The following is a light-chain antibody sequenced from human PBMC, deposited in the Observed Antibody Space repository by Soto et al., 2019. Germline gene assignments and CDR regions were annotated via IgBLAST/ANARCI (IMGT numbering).Light chain of an antibody. Sequence: EIVMTQSPATLSVSPGERATLSCRASQSVNRNLAWYQQKPGQAPRLLIYAASTRATGIPARFSGSGSETEFPLTISSLQSEDFAVYYCQQYNNWCTFGQGTKVEI. V-gene: IGKV3-15*01. CDR3: QQYNNWCT. CDR1: QSVNRN. J-gene: IGKJ1*01. CDR2: AAS.